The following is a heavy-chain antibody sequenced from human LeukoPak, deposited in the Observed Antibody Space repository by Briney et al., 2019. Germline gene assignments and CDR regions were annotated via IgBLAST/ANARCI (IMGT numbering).Heavy chain of an antibody. CDR2: TSAYNDDT. Sequence: ASVKVSCTVSGYTFTSCVISWVRRAPGQGLEWVGRTSAYNDDTKYEQKFQGRVTMTTDPSTSTTYIELRTLRSDDTALYYCARESLTADPTLDYWGQGTLVTVSS. D-gene: IGHD2-15*01. J-gene: IGHJ4*02. CDR1: GYTFTSCV. V-gene: IGHV1-18*01. CDR3: ARESLTADPTLDY.